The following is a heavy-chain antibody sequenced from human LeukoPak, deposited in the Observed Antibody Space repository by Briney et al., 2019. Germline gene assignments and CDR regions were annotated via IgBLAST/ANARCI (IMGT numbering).Heavy chain of an antibody. D-gene: IGHD2-2*01. Sequence: PSETLSLTCAVSGGSISSSNWWSWVRQPPGKGLEWIGEIYHSGSTNYNPSLKSRVTISVDTSKNQFSLKLSSVTAADTAVYYCAREDCSSTSCYLFDYWGQGTLVTVSS. CDR3: AREDCSSTSCYLFDY. CDR2: IYHSGST. CDR1: GGSISSSNW. J-gene: IGHJ4*02. V-gene: IGHV4-4*02.